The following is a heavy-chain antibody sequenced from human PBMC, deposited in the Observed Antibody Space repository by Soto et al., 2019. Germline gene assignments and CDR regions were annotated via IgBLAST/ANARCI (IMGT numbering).Heavy chain of an antibody. J-gene: IGHJ4*02. D-gene: IGHD2-8*01. CDR1: GFMLSHYD. CDR2: ISISGNTI. V-gene: IGHV3-48*03. Sequence: GGSLRLSCAVSGFMLSHYDMTWVRQAPGKGLEWVSYISISGNTIYYAGSVKGRFTISRDNAKSSLYLQMNSLRAEDTAIYYCARAISLIMAAPAYWGQGTLVTVSS. CDR3: ARAISLIMAAPAY.